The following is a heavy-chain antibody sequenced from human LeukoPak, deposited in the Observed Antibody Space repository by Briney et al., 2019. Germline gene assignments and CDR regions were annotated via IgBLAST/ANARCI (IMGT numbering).Heavy chain of an antibody. Sequence: ASVKVSCKASGYTFTTYDIIWVRQAPGQGLEWMGRNSPYNSDTNYAQNLQARVTTTTDTSSSTAYMELRSLRSDDTAVYYCARVKFSVRGGPDWFDPWGQGTLVTVSS. D-gene: IGHD3-10*01. J-gene: IGHJ5*02. CDR1: GYTFTTYD. V-gene: IGHV1-18*01. CDR2: NSPYNSDT. CDR3: ARVKFSVRGGPDWFDP.